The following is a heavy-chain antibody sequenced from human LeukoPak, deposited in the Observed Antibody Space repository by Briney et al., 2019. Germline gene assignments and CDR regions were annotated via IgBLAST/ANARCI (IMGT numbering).Heavy chain of an antibody. CDR2: IWYDGSNK. D-gene: IGHD4-17*01. Sequence: GGSLRLSCAASGFTFSSYGMHWVRQAPSKGLEWVAVIWYDGSNKYYADSVKGRFTISRDNSKITLYLQMNSLRAEDTAVYYCARDMWTVTTSLYYYYYGMDVWGXGTTVTVSS. CDR3: ARDMWTVTTSLYYYYYGMDV. J-gene: IGHJ6*02. V-gene: IGHV3-33*01. CDR1: GFTFSSYG.